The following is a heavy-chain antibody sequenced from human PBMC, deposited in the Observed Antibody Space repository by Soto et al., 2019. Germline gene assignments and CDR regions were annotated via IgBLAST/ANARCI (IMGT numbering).Heavy chain of an antibody. CDR2: IYPSDSDT. J-gene: IGHJ4*02. CDR3: ARGDSSDYSTTTPADY. Sequence: PGESLKISCSGSGYSFANYWIGWVCQMPGKGLEWMGIIYPSDSDTRYSPSFQGQVTISADKSISTAYLQWNSLKASDTAMYFCARGDSSDYSTTTPADYWGQGTLVTVSS. CDR1: GYSFANYW. V-gene: IGHV5-51*01. D-gene: IGHD3-22*01.